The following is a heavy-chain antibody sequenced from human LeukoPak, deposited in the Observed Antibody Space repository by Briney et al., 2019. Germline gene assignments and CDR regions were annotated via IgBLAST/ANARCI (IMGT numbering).Heavy chain of an antibody. CDR3: ATSTKAASYYYYMDV. J-gene: IGHJ6*03. Sequence: SETLSLTCTVSGYSISSGYYWAWIRQPPGKGLEWIGSIYHSGSTYYNPSLKSRVTISVDTSKNQFSLKLSSVTAADTAVYYCATSTKAASYYYYMDVWGKGTTVTVSS. CDR2: IYHSGST. D-gene: IGHD5-24*01. V-gene: IGHV4-38-2*02. CDR1: GYSISSGYY.